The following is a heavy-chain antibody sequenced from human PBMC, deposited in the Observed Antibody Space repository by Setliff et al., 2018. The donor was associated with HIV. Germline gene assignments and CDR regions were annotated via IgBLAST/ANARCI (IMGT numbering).Heavy chain of an antibody. V-gene: IGHV1-69*10. D-gene: IGHD1-1*01. CDR2: ISPILGTT. J-gene: IGHJ3*02. CDR3: ARAARGGLQYGPTGHAFDI. Sequence: GASVKVSCKASGYTYSSYGITWVRQAPGQGLEWVGGISPILGTTNSGPRFHGRVTITADKSTNTVYIELSSLRSEDTALYYCARAARGGLQYGPTGHAFDIWGQGTMVTVSS. CDR1: GYTYSSYG.